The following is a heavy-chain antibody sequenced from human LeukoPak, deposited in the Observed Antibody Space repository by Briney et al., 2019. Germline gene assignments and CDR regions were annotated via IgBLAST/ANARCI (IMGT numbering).Heavy chain of an antibody. D-gene: IGHD3-22*01. CDR3: ARGHYYDTSGDY. J-gene: IGHJ4*02. V-gene: IGHV4-59*11. Sequence: SETPSLTCTVFGGSISSHYWSWIRQPPGKGLEWIGYIDYSGSTNYNPSLKSRVTISVDTSKNQFSLNLSSATAADTAVYYCARGHYYDTSGDYWGQGTLVTVSS. CDR1: GGSISSHY. CDR2: IDYSGST.